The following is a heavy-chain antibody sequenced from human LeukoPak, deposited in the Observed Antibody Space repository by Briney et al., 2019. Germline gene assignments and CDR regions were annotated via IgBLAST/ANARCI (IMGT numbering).Heavy chain of an antibody. Sequence: SETLSLTCAVSGVSVSSNNWWTWVRQPPGKGLEWIGEIHYSGDIKYTPSLKTRVSLSMDTSRNRLSLNLNFVTVADTAVYYCATRDETRTRMFPPDSWGQGTRVTVSS. D-gene: IGHD1-1*01. CDR2: IHYSGDI. CDR1: GVSVSSNNW. J-gene: IGHJ4*02. CDR3: ATRDETRTRMFPPDS. V-gene: IGHV4-4*02.